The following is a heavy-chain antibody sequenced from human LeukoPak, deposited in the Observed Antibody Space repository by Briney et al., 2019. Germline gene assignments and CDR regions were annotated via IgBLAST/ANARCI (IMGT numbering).Heavy chain of an antibody. CDR2: IWYDGSNK. J-gene: IGHJ4*02. CDR3: AREFLAADTVADY. V-gene: IGHV3-33*01. CDR1: GFTFSSYG. Sequence: QPGGSLRLSCAASGFTFSSYGMPWVRQAPGKGLEWVAVIWYDGSNKYYADSVKGRFTISRDNSKNTLYLQMNSLRAEDTAVYYCAREFLAADTVADYWGQGTLVTVSS. D-gene: IGHD4-23*01.